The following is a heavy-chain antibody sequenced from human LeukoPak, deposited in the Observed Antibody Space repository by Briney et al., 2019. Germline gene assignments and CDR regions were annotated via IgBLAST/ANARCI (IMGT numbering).Heavy chain of an antibody. J-gene: IGHJ4*02. CDR3: ARRLRPGDYFDY. CDR1: GGPIDSSPYY. CDR2: FYNSGST. Sequence: PSETLSLTCTVSGGPIDSSPYYWAWIPQPPGKGLEWIGSFYNSGSTYRNPSLSSRVTIFADMSKNQFSLKLTSVTAADTAVYYCARRLRPGDYFDYWGQGSLVTVSS. D-gene: IGHD3-16*01. V-gene: IGHV4-39*01.